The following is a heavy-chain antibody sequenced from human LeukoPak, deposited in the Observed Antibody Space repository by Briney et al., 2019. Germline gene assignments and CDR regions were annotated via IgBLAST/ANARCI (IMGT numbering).Heavy chain of an antibody. D-gene: IGHD2-15*01. Sequence: GGSLRLSCAASGFTFSSYSMNWVRQAPGKGLEWVSSISSSSSYIYYADSVKGRFTISRDNTKNTLYLQMSSLRAEDTAVYYCAKDGGSDPDAFDIWGQGTMVTVSS. J-gene: IGHJ3*02. CDR1: GFTFSSYS. CDR2: ISSSSSYI. V-gene: IGHV3-21*01. CDR3: AKDGGSDPDAFDI.